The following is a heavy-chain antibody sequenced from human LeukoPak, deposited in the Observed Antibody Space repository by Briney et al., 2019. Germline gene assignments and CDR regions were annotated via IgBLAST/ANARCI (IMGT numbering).Heavy chain of an antibody. D-gene: IGHD5-18*01. CDR3: VKDRSQRAYSYGPDGE. CDR2: IWYDGSNK. V-gene: IGHV3-33*06. J-gene: IGHJ4*02. CDR1: GFTFSSYG. Sequence: GRSLRLSCAASGFTFSSYGMHWVRQAPGKGLEWVAVIWYDGSNKYYADSVKGRFTISRDNSKNTLYLQMNSLRAEDTAVYYCVKDRSQRAYSYGPDGEWGQGTLVTVSS.